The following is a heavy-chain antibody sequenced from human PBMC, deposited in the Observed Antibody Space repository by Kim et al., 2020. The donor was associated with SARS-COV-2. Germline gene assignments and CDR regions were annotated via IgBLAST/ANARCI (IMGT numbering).Heavy chain of an antibody. CDR2: IYYSGST. CDR1: GGSISSSSYY. CDR3: AREVYYDSSGYSNWFDP. J-gene: IGHJ5*02. V-gene: IGHV4-39*07. D-gene: IGHD3-22*01. Sequence: SETLSLTCTVSGGSISSSSYYWGWIRQPPGKGLEWIGSIYYSGSTYYNPSLKSRVTISVDTFKNQFSLKLSSVTAADTAVYYCAREVYYDSSGYSNWFDP.